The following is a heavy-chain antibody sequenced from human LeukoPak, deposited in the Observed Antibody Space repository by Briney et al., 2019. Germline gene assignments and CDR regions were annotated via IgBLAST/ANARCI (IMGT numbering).Heavy chain of an antibody. Sequence: GGSLRLSCAASGFTFSTYWMTWFRQAPGEGPEWVSVLYSDGTTYYADSVKGRFTISRDNSKNTLYLQMNNLRTEDTAVYYCARAAYDSNGITANHDFWGQGTLVTVSS. CDR1: GFTFSTYW. J-gene: IGHJ4*02. CDR3: ARAAYDSNGITANHDF. CDR2: LYSDGTT. V-gene: IGHV3-53*01. D-gene: IGHD3-22*01.